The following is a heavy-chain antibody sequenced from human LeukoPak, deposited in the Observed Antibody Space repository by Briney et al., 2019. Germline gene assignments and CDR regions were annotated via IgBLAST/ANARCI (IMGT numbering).Heavy chain of an antibody. D-gene: IGHD3-10*02. V-gene: IGHV3-74*03. CDR1: GFSFSTSW. CDR3: ARDHYYVPDY. Sequence: GGSLRLSCAASGFSFSTSWMHWVRQAPGKGLVWVSRIHSDGIGTTYADTVKGRFTISRDNSKNTLDLQMNNLRAEDTAVYYCARDHYYVPDYWGQGTLVTVSS. CDR2: IHSDGIGT. J-gene: IGHJ4*02.